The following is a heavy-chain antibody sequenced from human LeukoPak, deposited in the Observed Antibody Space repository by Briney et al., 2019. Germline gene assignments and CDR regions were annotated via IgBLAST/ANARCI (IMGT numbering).Heavy chain of an antibody. J-gene: IGHJ4*02. CDR1: GFTFSSYS. D-gene: IGHD6-13*01. CDR2: IRSKAYGGTT. V-gene: IGHV3-49*04. Sequence: GGSLRLSCAASGFTFSSYSMNWVRQAPGKGLEWVGFIRSKAYGGTTEYAASVKGRFTISRDDSKSIAYLQMNSLKTEDTAVYYCTSRIAAAGATFDYWGQGTLVTVSS. CDR3: TSRIAAAGATFDY.